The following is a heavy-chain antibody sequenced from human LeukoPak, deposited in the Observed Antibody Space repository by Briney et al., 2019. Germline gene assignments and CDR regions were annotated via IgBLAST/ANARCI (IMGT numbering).Heavy chain of an antibody. V-gene: IGHV5-51*01. D-gene: IGHD4-17*01. J-gene: IGHJ5*02. CDR1: GDSLTNYW. Sequence: GESLKISCKGSGDSLTNYWIGWVRQMPGKGLEWMGIIYPGDSDTRYSPSFQGQVTISADNSINTAYLQWSSLKASDTAMYYCARQSRETTVTTWFDPWGHGTLVTVSS. CDR3: ARQSRETTVTTWFDP. CDR2: IYPGDSDT.